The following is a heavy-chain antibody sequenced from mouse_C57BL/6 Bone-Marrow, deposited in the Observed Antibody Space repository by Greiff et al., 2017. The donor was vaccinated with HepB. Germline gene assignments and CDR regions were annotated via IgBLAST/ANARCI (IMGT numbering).Heavy chain of an antibody. V-gene: IGHV5-6*01. CDR2: ISSGGSYT. J-gene: IGHJ4*01. CDR1: GFTFSSYG. CDR3: ARREPRAMDY. Sequence: EVQLVESGGDLVKPGGSLKLSCAASGFTFSSYGMSWVRQTPDKRLEWVATISSGGSYTYYPDSVKGRFTISRDNAKNTLYLQMSSLKSEDTAMYYCARREPRAMDYWGQGTSVTVSS.